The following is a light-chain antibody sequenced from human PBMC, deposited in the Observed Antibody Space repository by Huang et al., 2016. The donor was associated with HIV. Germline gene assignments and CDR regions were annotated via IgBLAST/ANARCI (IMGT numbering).Light chain of an antibody. CDR1: QSVNSN. V-gene: IGKV3-15*01. CDR2: GAS. J-gene: IGKJ1*01. Sequence: EIVMTQSPATLSVSPGERATLSCRASQSVNSNLVWYQQKPGQAPRLFIYGASTRATGIPARFSGSGSGTEFTLTISSLQSEDCAVYYCQHYNDWPPWTFGQGTKVEIK. CDR3: QHYNDWPPWT.